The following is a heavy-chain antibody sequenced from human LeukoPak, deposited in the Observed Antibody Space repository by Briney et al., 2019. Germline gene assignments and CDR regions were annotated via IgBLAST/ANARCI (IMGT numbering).Heavy chain of an antibody. Sequence: SETLSLTCTVSGGSISSGGYSWSWIRQPPGKGLEWIGYIYHSGSTYYNPSLKSRVTISVDRSKNQFSLKLSSVTAADTAVYYCARALSIITMIAQIPDAFDIWGQGTMVTVSS. CDR1: GGSISSGGYS. V-gene: IGHV4-30-2*01. CDR3: ARALSIITMIAQIPDAFDI. D-gene: IGHD3-22*01. CDR2: IYHSGST. J-gene: IGHJ3*02.